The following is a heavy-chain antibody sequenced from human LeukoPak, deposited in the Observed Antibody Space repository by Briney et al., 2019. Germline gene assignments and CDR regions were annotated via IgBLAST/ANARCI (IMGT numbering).Heavy chain of an antibody. Sequence: GGSLRLSCAASGFTFSSYAMSWVRQAPGKGLEWVSAISGSGGSTYYADSVKGRFTISRDNSKNTLHLQMNSLRAEDTAVYYCAKGSITMVRGPRLGYWGQGTLVTVSS. D-gene: IGHD3-10*01. V-gene: IGHV3-23*01. J-gene: IGHJ4*02. CDR3: AKGSITMVRGPRLGY. CDR2: ISGSGGST. CDR1: GFTFSSYA.